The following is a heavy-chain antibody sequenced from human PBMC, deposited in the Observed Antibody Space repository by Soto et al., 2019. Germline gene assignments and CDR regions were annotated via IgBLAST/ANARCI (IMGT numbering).Heavy chain of an antibody. CDR1: GISVSTHY. CDR3: AQHDWFDP. V-gene: IGHV3-66*04. Sequence: EVQLVESGGGLVQPGGSLRLSCAVSGISVSTHYMSWVRQAPGKGLEWVSVMYSNGKTYYADSVKGRFTISRDNLKNSLHIQMSSLRIEDTATYYCAQHDWFDPWGQGTLVTVSS. CDR2: MYSNGKT. J-gene: IGHJ5*02.